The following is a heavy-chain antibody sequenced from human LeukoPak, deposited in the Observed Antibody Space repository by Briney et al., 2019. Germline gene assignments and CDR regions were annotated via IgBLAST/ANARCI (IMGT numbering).Heavy chain of an antibody. J-gene: IGHJ4*02. CDR2: INHSGST. V-gene: IGHV4-34*01. D-gene: IGHD5-24*01. CDR1: GGSFSGYY. CDR3: ARGLRGDGYNYGYYFDY. Sequence: SETLSLTCAVYGGSFSGYYWSWIRQPPGKGLEWIGEINHSGSTNYNPSLKSRVTISVDTSKNQFSLKLSSVTAADTAVYYCARGLRGDGYNYGYYFDYWGQGTLVTASS.